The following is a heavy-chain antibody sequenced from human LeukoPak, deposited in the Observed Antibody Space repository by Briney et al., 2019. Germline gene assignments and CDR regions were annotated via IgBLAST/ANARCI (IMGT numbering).Heavy chain of an antibody. CDR1: GFTFSSYS. CDR3: ARDPRLSAPMDV. CDR2: ISSSSSYI. D-gene: IGHD6-25*01. V-gene: IGHV3-21*01. J-gene: IGHJ6*04. Sequence: GGSLRLSCAASGFTFSSYSMNWVRQAPGKGLEWVSSISSSSSYIYYADSVKGRFTISRDNAKNSLYLQMNSLRAEDTAVYYWARDPRLSAPMDVWGKGTTVTVSS.